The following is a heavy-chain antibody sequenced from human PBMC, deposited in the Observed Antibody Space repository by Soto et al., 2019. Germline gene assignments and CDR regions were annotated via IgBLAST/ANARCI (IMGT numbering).Heavy chain of an antibody. Sequence: QVQLVESGGGVVQPGRSLRHSCAASGFTFSSYGMHWVRQAPGKGLEWVVVIWYDGSNKYYADSVKGRFTISRDNSKNTLYLQMNSLRAEDTAVYYCASARERGWLPDYWGQGTLVTVSS. CDR2: IWYDGSNK. CDR1: GFTFSSYG. D-gene: IGHD3-22*01. V-gene: IGHV3-33*01. CDR3: ASARERGWLPDY. J-gene: IGHJ4*02.